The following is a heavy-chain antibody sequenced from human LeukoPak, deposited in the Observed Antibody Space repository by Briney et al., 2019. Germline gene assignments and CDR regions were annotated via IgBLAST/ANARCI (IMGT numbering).Heavy chain of an antibody. CDR2: ITPSDGST. CDR1: GYTFTSYD. D-gene: IGHD6-19*01. Sequence: ASVKVSCKASGYTFTSYDINWVRQATGQGLEWMGMITPSDGSTNYAQKFQGRVTMTRDMSTSTVYMELSSLRSEDTAVYYCARVGGWYRYFFDYWGQGTLLTVSS. J-gene: IGHJ4*02. V-gene: IGHV1-46*01. CDR3: ARVGGWYRYFFDY.